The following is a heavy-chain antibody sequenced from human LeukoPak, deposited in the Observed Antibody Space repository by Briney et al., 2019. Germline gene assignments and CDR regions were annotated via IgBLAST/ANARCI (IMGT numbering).Heavy chain of an antibody. V-gene: IGHV3-53*01. J-gene: IGHJ5*02. D-gene: IGHD4-17*01. CDR2: IHTSGDT. CDR1: GLTGSHNY. CDR3: IVFGDSNH. Sequence: PGGSLRLSCAASGLTGSHNYVSWVRQAPGKGLEWVSGIHTSGDTCYADSVKGRFTISRDTSKNTLYLQINGLRVEDTAVYYCIVFGDSNHWGQGTLVTVSS.